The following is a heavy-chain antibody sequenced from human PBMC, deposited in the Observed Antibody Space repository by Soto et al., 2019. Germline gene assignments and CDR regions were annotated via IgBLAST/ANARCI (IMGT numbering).Heavy chain of an antibody. CDR1: GCMFVNYA. Sequence: ASVKVSCKTSGCMFVNYAITWVRQAPVRGLEWMGWISPYNGNTNYAQRLQGRLNLTADKSTSTVYLELRNLTSDETALFYWARASRVIEASVTNLDYWG. CDR3: ARASRVIEASVTNLDY. V-gene: IGHV1-18*04. J-gene: IGHJ4*01. CDR2: ISPYNGNT. D-gene: IGHD3-22*01.